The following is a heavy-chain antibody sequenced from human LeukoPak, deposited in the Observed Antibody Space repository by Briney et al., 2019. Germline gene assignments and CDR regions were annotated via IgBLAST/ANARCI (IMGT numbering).Heavy chain of an antibody. CDR1: GFTFSNYW. CDR2: IRQDGSKE. J-gene: IGHJ4*02. V-gene: IGHV3-7*01. D-gene: IGHD3-9*01. Sequence: HTGGSLRLSCAASGFTFSNYWMSWVRQAPGKGLEWVATIRQDGSKEYYVDSVKGRFTISRDNAKNSLYLQMRSLRAEDTAVYYCARYLRIFDYWGQGTLVTVSS. CDR3: ARYLRIFDY.